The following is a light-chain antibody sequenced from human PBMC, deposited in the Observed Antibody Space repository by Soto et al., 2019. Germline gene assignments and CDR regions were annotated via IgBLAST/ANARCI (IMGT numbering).Light chain of an antibody. CDR3: QSYDSSLSDVI. J-gene: IGLJ2*01. CDR1: SSNIGAGYD. V-gene: IGLV1-40*01. CDR2: GNI. Sequence: QSVLTQPPSVSGAPGQRATIACTGSSSNIGAGYDVHWYQQLPGTAPKLLIYGNINRPSGVPDRFSGSKSGTSASLAITGLQAEDEADYYCQSYDSSLSDVIFGGGTKLTVL.